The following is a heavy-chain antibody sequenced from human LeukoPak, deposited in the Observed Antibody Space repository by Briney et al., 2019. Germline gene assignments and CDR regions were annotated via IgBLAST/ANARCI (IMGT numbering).Heavy chain of an antibody. CDR1: GFTFSSYT. CDR3: ARASGDIVETATMGSY. D-gene: IGHD5-18*01. J-gene: IGHJ4*02. Sequence: GGSLRLSCAASGFTFSSYTMNWVRQAPGKGLEWVSSISSSSSSIYYADSVKGRFTISRDNAKNSLYLQMNSLRAEDTAVYYCARASGDIVETATMGSYWGQGTLVTVSS. CDR2: ISSSSSSI. V-gene: IGHV3-21*01.